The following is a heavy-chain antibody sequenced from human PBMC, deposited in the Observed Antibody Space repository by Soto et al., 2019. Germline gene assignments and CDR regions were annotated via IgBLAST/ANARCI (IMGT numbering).Heavy chain of an antibody. J-gene: IGHJ2*01. CDR3: ARRNVNTAMVYWYFDL. CDR1: GFSLDTSGVS. D-gene: IGHD5-18*01. CDR2: IYWDDDK. V-gene: IGHV2-5*02. Sequence: QITLTESGPTLVKPTQTLTLTCTFSGFSLDTSGVSVSWIRQSPGKALEWLALIYWDDDKRYSPSLKNRLTITKDTSKNQVVLTMTNMEPVDTGTDYCARRNVNTAMVYWYFDLWGRGTLVTVSS.